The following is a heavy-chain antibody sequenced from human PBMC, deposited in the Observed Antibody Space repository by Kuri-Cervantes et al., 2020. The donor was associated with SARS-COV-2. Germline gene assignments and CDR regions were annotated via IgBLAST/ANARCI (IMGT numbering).Heavy chain of an antibody. Sequence: GESLKISCAASGFTFSDYYMSWIRQAPGKGLEWVSYISSSGSTIYYADSVKGRFTISRDNAKNSLYLQMNSLRAEDTAVYYCARWGYSNYPHYYYGMDVWGQGTTVTVSS. CDR3: ARWGYSNYPHYYYGMDV. D-gene: IGHD4-11*01. V-gene: IGHV3-11*04. CDR2: ISSSGSTI. CDR1: GFTFSDYY. J-gene: IGHJ6*02.